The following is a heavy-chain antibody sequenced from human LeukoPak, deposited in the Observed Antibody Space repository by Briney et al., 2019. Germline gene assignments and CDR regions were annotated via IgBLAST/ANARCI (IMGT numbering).Heavy chain of an antibody. V-gene: IGHV3-53*01. Sequence: GGSRRLSCAASGFTVSSNYMSWVSQAPGKGLEWVSVIYSGGSTYYADSVKGRFTISRDNSKNTLYLQMNSLRAEDTAVYYCARGPRYSSSWYPGQLDYWGLGRLDTVSS. CDR3: ARGPRYSSSWYPGQLDY. J-gene: IGHJ4*01. CDR1: GFTVSSNY. D-gene: IGHD6-13*01. CDR2: IYSGGST.